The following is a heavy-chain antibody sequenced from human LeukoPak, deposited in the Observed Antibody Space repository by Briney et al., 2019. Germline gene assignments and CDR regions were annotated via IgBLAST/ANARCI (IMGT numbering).Heavy chain of an antibody. D-gene: IGHD1-14*01. CDR1: GGSISSYY. V-gene: IGHV4-59*01. J-gene: IGHJ3*01. CDR2: IHHSGST. Sequence: SETLSLTCTVPGGSISSYYWSWIRQPPGKGLEWIGYIHHSGSTNYKPSLKSRVTISVDTSKNQFSLKLTSVTAADTAVYYCARDAVSGTPAFDVWGQGTMVTVSS. CDR3: ARDAVSGTPAFDV.